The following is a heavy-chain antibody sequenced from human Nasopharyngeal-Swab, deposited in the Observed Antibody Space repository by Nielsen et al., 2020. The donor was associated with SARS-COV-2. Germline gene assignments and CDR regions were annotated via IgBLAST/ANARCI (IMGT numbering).Heavy chain of an antibody. CDR3: ARDFDKTGD. CDR2: INSDGSRT. V-gene: IGHV3-74*01. J-gene: IGHJ4*02. D-gene: IGHD7-27*01. Sequence: GGSLRLSCAVSGFTFSNSWIHWVRQAPGKGLVWVSRINSDGSRTGYADSVKGRFTISRDNAKNTIYLQMNSLRAEDTAVCYCARDFDKTGDWGQGTLVTVSS. CDR1: GFTFSNSW.